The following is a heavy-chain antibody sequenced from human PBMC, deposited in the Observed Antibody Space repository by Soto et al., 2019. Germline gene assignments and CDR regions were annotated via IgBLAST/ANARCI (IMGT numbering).Heavy chain of an antibody. J-gene: IGHJ4*02. CDR2: IDPGGSSA. CDR3: ARRYCSRADCYSDS. V-gene: IGHV5-10-1*01. CDR1: GYTFFSFW. Sequence: GESLKISCHGSGYTFFSFWIVWVRQVPGKGLEWVGRIDPGGSSATYSPTFQGHVTISADRSTRSAYLQWRSLRASDTAIYFCARRYCSRADCYSDSWGQGSLVTVSS. D-gene: IGHD2-2*01.